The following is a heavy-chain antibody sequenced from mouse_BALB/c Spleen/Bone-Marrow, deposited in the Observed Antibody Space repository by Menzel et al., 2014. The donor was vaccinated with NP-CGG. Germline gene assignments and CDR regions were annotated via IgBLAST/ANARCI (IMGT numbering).Heavy chain of an antibody. CDR2: IDPYNGGT. D-gene: IGHD1-2*01. V-gene: IGHV1S135*01. Sequence: EVKLVESGPELVKPGASVKVSCKASGYPFTDYNMYWVKQSHGKSLEWIGYIDPYNGGTSYNQKFKGKATVTVDKSSSTAFMHLNSLTSEDSAVYYCGLNSLLRPFAYWGQGTLVTVSA. J-gene: IGHJ3*01. CDR3: GLNSLLRPFAY. CDR1: GYPFTDYN.